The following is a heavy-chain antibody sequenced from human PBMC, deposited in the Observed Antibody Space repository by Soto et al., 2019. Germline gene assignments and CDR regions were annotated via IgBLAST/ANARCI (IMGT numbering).Heavy chain of an antibody. Sequence: PSVKSSCKAPRSTSTSYVMHGLRRAPGQSLEGMGWFNAGNGNTKYYKKSQGRVTITRDTSASAAYMELSSLGSDDTAGYYCGRGRIVATSTNYVMDVGAQGPTVPSP. V-gene: IGHV1-3*01. CDR3: GRGRIVATSTNYVMDV. CDR2: FNAGNGNT. D-gene: IGHD5-12*01. J-gene: IGHJ6*02. CDR1: RSTSTSYV.